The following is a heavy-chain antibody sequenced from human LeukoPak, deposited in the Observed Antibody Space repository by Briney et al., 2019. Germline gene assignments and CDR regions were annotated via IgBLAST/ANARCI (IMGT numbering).Heavy chain of an antibody. V-gene: IGHV3-23*01. Sequence: GGSLRLFCAASGFTFSSYAMSWVHQAPGKGLEWVSAISGSGGSTYYADSVKGRFTISRDNSKNTLYLQMNSLRAEDTAVYYCAKGRFGELLFDYWGQGTLVTVSS. CDR3: AKGRFGELLFDY. CDR1: GFTFSSYA. J-gene: IGHJ4*02. CDR2: ISGSGGST. D-gene: IGHD3-10*01.